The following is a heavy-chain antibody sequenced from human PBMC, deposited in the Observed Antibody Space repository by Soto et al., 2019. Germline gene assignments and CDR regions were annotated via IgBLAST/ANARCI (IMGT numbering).Heavy chain of an antibody. CDR3: ARSGPPYSNYDYYYYYGMDV. Sequence: GGSLRLSCAASGFTFGSYSMNWVRQAPGKGLEWVSYISSSSSTIYYADSVKGRFTISRDNAKNSLYLQMNSLRDEDTAVYYCARSGPPYSNYDYYYYYGMDVWGQGTTVTVSS. D-gene: IGHD4-4*01. J-gene: IGHJ6*02. CDR1: GFTFGSYS. V-gene: IGHV3-48*02. CDR2: ISSSSSTI.